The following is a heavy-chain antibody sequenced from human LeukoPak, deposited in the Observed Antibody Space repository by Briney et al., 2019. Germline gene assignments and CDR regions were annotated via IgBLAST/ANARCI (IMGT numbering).Heavy chain of an antibody. CDR1: GFTFSSYA. CDR2: ISYDGSNK. V-gene: IGHV3-30-3*01. J-gene: IGHJ4*02. D-gene: IGHD3-22*01. Sequence: GRSLRLSCAASGFTFSSYAMHWVRQAPGKGLEWVAVISYDGSNKYYADSVKGRFTISRDNSKNTLYLQINSLRAEETAVYYCARDSSIYYDSSGYGIDYWGQGTLVTVSS. CDR3: ARDSSIYYDSSGYGIDY.